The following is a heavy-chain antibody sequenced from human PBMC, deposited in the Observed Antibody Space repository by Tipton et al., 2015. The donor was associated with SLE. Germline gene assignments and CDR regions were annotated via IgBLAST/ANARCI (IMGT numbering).Heavy chain of an antibody. V-gene: IGHV1-2*02. Sequence: QSGPEVKNPGASVKVSCKASGYIFTGYYMHWVRQAPGQGLEWMGWINPSSGGTNYAQKLQGRVTMTSDTSVRTSYMELNRLRSDDTAVYYCARIRRFSSSWYDFWGQGTLVTVSS. CDR1: GYIFTGYY. J-gene: IGHJ5*01. CDR3: ARIRRFSSSWYDF. CDR2: INPSSGGT. D-gene: IGHD6-13*01.